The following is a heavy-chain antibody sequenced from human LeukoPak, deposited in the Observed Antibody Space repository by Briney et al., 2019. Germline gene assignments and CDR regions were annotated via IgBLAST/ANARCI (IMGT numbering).Heavy chain of an antibody. V-gene: IGHV1-18*01. CDR1: GYTFTSYG. CDR3: ARASILWFGEFRPPDY. CDR2: ISAYSGNT. D-gene: IGHD3-10*01. J-gene: IGHJ4*02. Sequence: GASVKVSCKASGYTFTSYGISWVRQAPGQGLEWLGWISAYSGNTYHAQKLQGRVTMTTDTSTSTAYMELRSLRSDDTAVYYCARASILWFGEFRPPDYWGQGTLVTVSS.